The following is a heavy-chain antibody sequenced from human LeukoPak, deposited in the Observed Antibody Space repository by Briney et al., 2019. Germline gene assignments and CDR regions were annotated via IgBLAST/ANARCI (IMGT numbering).Heavy chain of an antibody. CDR2: INSDGSST. J-gene: IGHJ6*02. CDR3: ARVPVPYDILTGYYYYYGMDV. CDR1: GFTFSSYW. V-gene: IGHV3-74*01. D-gene: IGHD3-9*01. Sequence: GGSLRLSCAASGFTFSSYWMHWVRQAPGKGLVWVSRINSDGSSTSYADSVKGRFTISRDNAKNTLYLQMNSLRAEDTAVYYCARVPVPYDILTGYYYYYGMDVWGQGTMVTVSS.